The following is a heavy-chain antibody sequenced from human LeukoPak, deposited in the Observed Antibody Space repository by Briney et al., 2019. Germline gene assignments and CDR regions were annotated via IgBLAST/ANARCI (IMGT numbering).Heavy chain of an antibody. Sequence: SVKVSCKASGYTFTGYYMHWVRQAPGQGLEWMGWINPNSGGTNYAQKFQGRVTMTRDTSISTAYMELSRLRSDDTAVYYCARDCSSTSSNCDWGQGTLVTVSS. CDR2: INPNSGGT. CDR1: GYTFTGYY. CDR3: ARDCSSTSSNCD. J-gene: IGHJ4*02. V-gene: IGHV1-2*02. D-gene: IGHD2-2*01.